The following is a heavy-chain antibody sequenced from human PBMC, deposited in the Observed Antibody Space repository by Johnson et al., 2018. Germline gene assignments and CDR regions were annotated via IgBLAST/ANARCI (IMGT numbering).Heavy chain of an antibody. CDR2: ISYDGSNK. V-gene: IGHV3-30*18. Sequence: QVQLQESGGGVVQPGRSLRLSCAASGFTFSSYGMHWVRQAPGKGLESVAVISYDGSNKYYADSVKGRFTISRDNSKNTLYLQMNSLRAEDKAVYYCAKDREWQGLYQYMDVGGKGTTVTVSS. J-gene: IGHJ6*03. CDR3: AKDREWQGLYQYMDV. D-gene: IGHD3-3*01. CDR1: GFTFSSYG.